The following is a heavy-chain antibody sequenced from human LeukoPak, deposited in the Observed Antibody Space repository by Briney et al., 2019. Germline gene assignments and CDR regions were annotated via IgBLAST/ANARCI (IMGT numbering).Heavy chain of an antibody. D-gene: IGHD2-2*01. CDR3: AKEGGLGYCSGTSCAFAY. J-gene: IGHJ4*02. Sequence: AGGSLRLSCAASGFIVSSNYMSWVRQAPGKGLEWGAGIYRDGVTGVTDYTDSVKGRFTISRDNSKNALYLQMHTLRAEDTAVYYCAKEGGLGYCSGTSCAFAYWGQGTPVTVSS. CDR2: IYRDGVTGVT. V-gene: IGHV3-53*01. CDR1: GFIVSSNY.